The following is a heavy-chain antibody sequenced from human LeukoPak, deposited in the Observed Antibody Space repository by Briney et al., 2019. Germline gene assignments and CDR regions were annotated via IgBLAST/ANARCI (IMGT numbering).Heavy chain of an antibody. D-gene: IGHD3-3*01. Sequence: PSETLSLTCAVYGGSFSGYYWSWIRQPPGKGLEWIGYIYHSGSTYYNPSLKSRVTISVDRSKNQFSLKLSSVTAADTAVYYCARVALYYDFWSGETTRYYFDYWGQGTLVTVSS. CDR2: IYHSGST. J-gene: IGHJ4*02. CDR1: GGSFSGYY. V-gene: IGHV4-30-2*01. CDR3: ARVALYYDFWSGETTRYYFDY.